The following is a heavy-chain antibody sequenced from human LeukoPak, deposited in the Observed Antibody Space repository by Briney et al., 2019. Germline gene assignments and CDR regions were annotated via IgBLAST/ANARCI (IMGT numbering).Heavy chain of an antibody. V-gene: IGHV3-23*01. J-gene: IGHJ4*02. CDR3: AKVETSGGANRYALDY. CDR1: GFTFSSYA. CDR2: ISGSDGST. D-gene: IGHD2-8*02. Sequence: GGSLRLSCAASGFTFSSYAMTWVRQAPDKGLEWVSAISGSDGSTYYADSVKGRFTISRDDSQNTLYLQMNSLSAEDTAVYYCAKVETSGGANRYALDYWGQGTLVTVSS.